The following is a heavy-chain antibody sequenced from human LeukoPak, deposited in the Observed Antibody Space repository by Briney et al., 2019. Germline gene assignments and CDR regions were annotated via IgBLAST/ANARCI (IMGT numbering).Heavy chain of an antibody. J-gene: IGHJ4*02. CDR2: ISDSGSST. V-gene: IGHV3-23*01. Sequence: PGGSLRLSCAASGFTFSNYGMAWVRPVPGQGLQWVSAISDSGSSTYYTDSVKGRFTISRDNSKNTLYLQMNSLRAEDTAVYYCATLISGWSLYWGQGTLVTVSS. CDR1: GFTFSNYG. D-gene: IGHD6-19*01. CDR3: ATLISGWSLY.